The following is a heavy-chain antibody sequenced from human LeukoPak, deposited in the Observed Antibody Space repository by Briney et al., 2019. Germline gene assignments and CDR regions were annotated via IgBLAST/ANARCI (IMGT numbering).Heavy chain of an antibody. D-gene: IGHD3-16*01. CDR2: ISGRSTYE. V-gene: IGHV3-21*01. Sequence: GGSLRLSCAASGFTFSSYTMNWVRQAPGKGLEWVSSISGRSTYEYYADSLKGRFTISRDNAKNSLHLEMNSLRAEDTAVYYCARSGGRRGFNDAFDIWGQGTMVTVSS. CDR1: GFTFSSYT. J-gene: IGHJ3*02. CDR3: ARSGGRRGFNDAFDI.